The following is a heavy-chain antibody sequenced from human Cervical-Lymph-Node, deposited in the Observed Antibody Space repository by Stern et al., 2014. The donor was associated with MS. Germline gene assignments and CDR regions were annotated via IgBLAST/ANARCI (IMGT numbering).Heavy chain of an antibody. Sequence: QLVQSGAEVKKSGSSVKVSCKASGGTLRSYVITWARQASGQGPEWMGEISPIFGTATYAQQFQGRVTITAAEYTSTVYMELSDLRSEDTAVYYCASPPTPTSGWYIVWGQGALVTVSS. CDR2: ISPIFGTA. CDR1: GGTLRSYV. J-gene: IGHJ4*02. V-gene: IGHV1-69*01. D-gene: IGHD6-19*01. CDR3: ASPPTPTSGWYIV.